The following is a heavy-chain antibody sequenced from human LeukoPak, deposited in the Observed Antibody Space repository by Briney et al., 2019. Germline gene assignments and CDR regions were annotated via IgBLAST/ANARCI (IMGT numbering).Heavy chain of an antibody. CDR2: ISGSVGST. CDR3: ASVFDFHHANGDYFVC. Sequence: GGSLRLSRAPSRFTFSRYAMSTGRQAPGNGLEWVSAISGSVGSTYCADSVKGRFTNTRDNSKNTLYLQMNSLIAEDTAVYYCASVFDFHHANGDYFVCWGEGTMVTVSS. J-gene: IGHJ4*02. CDR1: RFTFSRYA. V-gene: IGHV3-23*01. D-gene: IGHD5/OR15-5a*01.